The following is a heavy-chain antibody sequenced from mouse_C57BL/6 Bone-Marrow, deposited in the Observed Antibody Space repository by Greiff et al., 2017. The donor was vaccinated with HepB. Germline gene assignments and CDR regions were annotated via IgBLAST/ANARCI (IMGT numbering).Heavy chain of an antibody. Sequence: QVHVKQSGAELARPGASVKLSCKASGYTFTSYGISWVKQRTGQGLEWIGEIYPRSGNTYYNEKFKGKATLTADKSSSTAYMELRSLTSEDSAVYFCARGTKLGRGFAYWGQGTLVTVSA. CDR2: IYPRSGNT. D-gene: IGHD4-1*01. CDR3: ARGTKLGRGFAY. V-gene: IGHV1-81*01. J-gene: IGHJ3*01. CDR1: GYTFTSYG.